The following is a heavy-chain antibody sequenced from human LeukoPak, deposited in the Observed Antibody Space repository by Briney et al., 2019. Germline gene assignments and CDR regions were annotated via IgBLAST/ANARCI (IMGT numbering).Heavy chain of an antibody. CDR3: ATSGDRLSPYSSSWYYFDY. D-gene: IGHD6-13*01. Sequence: ASVKVSCKVSGYTLTELSMHWVRQAPGKGLEWMGGFDPEVGETINAQKFKGRVTMTEDTSTDTAYMELSSLRSEDTAVYYCATSGDRLSPYSSSWYYFDYWGQGTLVTVSS. CDR2: FDPEVGET. J-gene: IGHJ4*02. V-gene: IGHV1-24*01. CDR1: GYTLTELS.